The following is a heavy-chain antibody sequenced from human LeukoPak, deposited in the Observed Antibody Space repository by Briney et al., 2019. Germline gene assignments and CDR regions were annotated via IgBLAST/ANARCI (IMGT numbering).Heavy chain of an antibody. D-gene: IGHD3-3*01. V-gene: IGHV3-21*01. CDR1: GFTFKSYP. CDR2: ISSSSSSSIYI. CDR3: ARDPHYDFWTGYYDY. Sequence: GGSLRLSCSAAGFTFKSYPMHWVRQAPGKGLEWVSSISSSSSSSIYIYYADSVKGRFTISRDNAKNSLYLQMNSLRAEDTAVYYCARDPHYDFWTGYYDYWGQGTLVTVSS. J-gene: IGHJ4*02.